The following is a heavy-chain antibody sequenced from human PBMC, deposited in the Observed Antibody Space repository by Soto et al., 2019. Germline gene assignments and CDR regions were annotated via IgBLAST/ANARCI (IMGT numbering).Heavy chain of an antibody. CDR1: GFPFTSCA. D-gene: IGHD1-7*01. V-gene: IGHV3-23*01. CDR3: AKGDWDYIAGHFDY. Sequence: VQLLESGGGLVQPGGSLRLSCAASGFPFTSCALSWVRQAPGKGLEWVSAISGTAGNTYHADSVKGRFTISRDISKNTLYLQMNSLRAEDTAVYYCAKGDWDYIAGHFDYWGQGTLVTVSS. J-gene: IGHJ4*02. CDR2: ISGTAGNT.